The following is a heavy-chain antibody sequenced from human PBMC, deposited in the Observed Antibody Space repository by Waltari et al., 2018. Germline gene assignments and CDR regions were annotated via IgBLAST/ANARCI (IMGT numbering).Heavy chain of an antibody. CDR2: INPKSGVT. Sequence: QVQLGQSGAEVKKPGDSLKVSCKAPGYIFIVHYILWIRQAPGQGPVWVGRINPKSGVTKYAQNCQGSVTVTRATSVNTAYMQLTSLTSDDTALFYWAREVVRTTMVDPWGQGTLVTVSS. J-gene: IGHJ5*02. D-gene: IGHD1-1*01. CDR3: AREVVRTTMVDP. CDR1: GYIFIVHY. V-gene: IGHV1-2*06.